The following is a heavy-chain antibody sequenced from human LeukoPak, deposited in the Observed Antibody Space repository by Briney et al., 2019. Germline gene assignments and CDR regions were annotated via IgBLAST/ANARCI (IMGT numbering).Heavy chain of an antibody. J-gene: IGHJ4*02. CDR2: ISGSGGST. CDR3: AKDCPLNYFDY. V-gene: IGHV3-23*01. D-gene: IGHD4/OR15-4a*01. Sequence: GGSLRLSCAASGFTFSSYAMSWVRQAPGKGLEGVSAISGSGGSTYYADSVKGRFTIPRDNSKNTLYLQMNRLRAEDTAVYYCAKDCPLNYFDYWGQGTLVTVSS. CDR1: GFTFSSYA.